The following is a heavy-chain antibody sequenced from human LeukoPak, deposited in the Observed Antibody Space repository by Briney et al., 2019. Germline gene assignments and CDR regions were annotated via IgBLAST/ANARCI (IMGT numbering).Heavy chain of an antibody. CDR3: ARGHGGYGNYFDY. D-gene: IGHD5-12*01. Sequence: GGSLRLSCAASGFTFSSYEMNWVRQAPGKGLEWVSYISSSGSTIYYADSVKGRFTISRDNYKNSLYLQMNSLRAEDTAVYYCARGHGGYGNYFDYWGQGTLVTVSS. J-gene: IGHJ4*02. CDR2: ISSSGSTI. CDR1: GFTFSSYE. V-gene: IGHV3-48*03.